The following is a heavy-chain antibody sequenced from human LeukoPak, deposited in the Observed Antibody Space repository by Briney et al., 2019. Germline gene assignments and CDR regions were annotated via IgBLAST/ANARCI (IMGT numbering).Heavy chain of an antibody. CDR2: INHSGST. J-gene: IGHJ4*02. D-gene: IGHD2-15*01. Sequence: KPSETLSLTCAVYGGSFSGYYWSWIRQPPGKGLEWIGEINHSGSTNYNPSLKSRVTISVDTSKNQFSLKLSSATAADTAVYYCARVMMLVVDYWGQGTLVTVSS. V-gene: IGHV4-34*01. CDR3: ARVMMLVVDY. CDR1: GGSFSGYY.